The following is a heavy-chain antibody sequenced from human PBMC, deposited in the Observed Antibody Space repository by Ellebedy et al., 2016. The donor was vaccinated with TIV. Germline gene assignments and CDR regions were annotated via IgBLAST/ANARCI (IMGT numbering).Heavy chain of an antibody. Sequence: AASVKVSCKASGYTFTSYDINWVRQATGQGLEWMGWMNPNSGNTGYAQRFQGRVTMTRNTPISTAYMELSSLRSEDTAVYYCARGTAVAGTSSLVYWGQGTLVTVSS. CDR3: ARGTAVAGTSSLVY. CDR1: GYTFTSYD. D-gene: IGHD6-19*01. J-gene: IGHJ4*02. CDR2: MNPNSGNT. V-gene: IGHV1-8*01.